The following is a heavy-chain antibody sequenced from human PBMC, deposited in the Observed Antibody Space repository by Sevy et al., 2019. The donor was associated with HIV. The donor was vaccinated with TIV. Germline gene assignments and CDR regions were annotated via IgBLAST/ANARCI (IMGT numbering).Heavy chain of an antibody. D-gene: IGHD3-3*01. Sequence: GGSLRLSCAASGFTFSDYYMSWIRQAPGKGLEWVSYISSSSSYTNYADSVKGRFTISRDNAKNSLYLQMNSLRAEDTAVYYCASPEYYDFWSGYQGTYGMDVWGQGTTVTVSS. CDR3: ASPEYYDFWSGYQGTYGMDV. CDR2: ISSSSSYT. CDR1: GFTFSDYY. J-gene: IGHJ6*02. V-gene: IGHV3-11*06.